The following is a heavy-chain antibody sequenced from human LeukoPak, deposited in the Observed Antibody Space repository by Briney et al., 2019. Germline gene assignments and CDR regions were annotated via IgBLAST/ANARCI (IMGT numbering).Heavy chain of an antibody. V-gene: IGHV1-69*13. J-gene: IGHJ4*02. CDR1: GGTFSSYA. CDR2: IIPIFGTA. CDR3: ARGSMVRGVIMFDY. Sequence: SVKVSCKASGGTFSSYAISWVRQAPGQGLEWMGGIIPIFGTANYAQKFQGRVTITADESTSTAYMELSSLRSEDTAVYHCARGSMVRGVIMFDYWGQGTLVTVSS. D-gene: IGHD3-10*01.